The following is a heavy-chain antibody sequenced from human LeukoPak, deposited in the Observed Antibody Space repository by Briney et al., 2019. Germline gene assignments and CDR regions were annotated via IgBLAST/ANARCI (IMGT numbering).Heavy chain of an antibody. CDR3: ARGAPRFLESPIPFDY. V-gene: IGHV5-51*01. Sequence: GESLQISCKGSGYSFTSYWIGWVRQMPGKGLEWMGIIYPGDSDTRYSPSFQGQVTISADKSISTAYLQWSSLKASDTAMYYCARGAPRFLESPIPFDYWGQGTLVTVSS. CDR2: IYPGDSDT. J-gene: IGHJ4*02. CDR1: GYSFTSYW. D-gene: IGHD3-3*01.